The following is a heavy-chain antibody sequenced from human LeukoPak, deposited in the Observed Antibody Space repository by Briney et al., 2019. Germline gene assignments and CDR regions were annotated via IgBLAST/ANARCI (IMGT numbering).Heavy chain of an antibody. D-gene: IGHD2-15*01. CDR3: ATVVVVAAKGFDPFDP. J-gene: IGHJ5*02. Sequence: AAVNVSCKASGYTFTGYYMHWVRQAPGQGLEWMGRINPNSGGTNYAQKFQGRVTMTRDTSICTAYMELSRLRPDDTAVYYCATVVVVAAKGFDPFDPWGQGTLVTVSS. CDR2: INPNSGGT. V-gene: IGHV1-2*06. CDR1: GYTFTGYY.